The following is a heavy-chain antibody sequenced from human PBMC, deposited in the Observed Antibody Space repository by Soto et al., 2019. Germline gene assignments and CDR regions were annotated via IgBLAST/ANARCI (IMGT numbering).Heavy chain of an antibody. CDR2: IKSQASGGTI. J-gene: IGHJ4*02. CDR3: THLLSLAHPYSYL. D-gene: IGHD2-21*01. CDR1: GITFIYAW. V-gene: IGHV3-15*07. Sequence: EVQLVESGGGLVKPGGSLRLSCAASGITFIYAWMDRVRQAPGKRLEWVGRIKSQASGGTIDYAAPVKGRFTISRDDSKNTVYLQMDSLKTEDTAVYYCTHLLSLAHPYSYLWGQGTQVTVSS.